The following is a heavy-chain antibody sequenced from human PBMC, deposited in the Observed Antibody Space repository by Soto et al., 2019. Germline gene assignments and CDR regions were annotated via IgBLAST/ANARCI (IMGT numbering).Heavy chain of an antibody. CDR2: ISYDGSNK. V-gene: IGHV3-30*18. CDR1: GFTFSIYG. J-gene: IGHJ6*02. CDR3: AKVVSSRTRSDYYGMDV. Sequence: GGSLRLSCAASGFTFSIYGMQWVRHAPGKGLEWVAVISYDGSNKYYADSVKGRFTISRDNSKNTLYLQMNSLRAEDTAVYYCAKVVSSRTRSDYYGMDVWGQGTTVTVPS. D-gene: IGHD2-2*01.